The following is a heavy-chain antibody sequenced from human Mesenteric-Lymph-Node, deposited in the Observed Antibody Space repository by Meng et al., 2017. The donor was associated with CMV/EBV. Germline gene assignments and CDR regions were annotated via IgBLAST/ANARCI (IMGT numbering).Heavy chain of an antibody. CDR1: GFTFRNYG. J-gene: IGHJ4*02. CDR2: ITYDGSAT. CDR3: AREVVGFDLWSGSFF. V-gene: IGHV3-30*19. Sequence: GESLKISCAASGFTFRNYGLHWVRQAPGKGLEWVAVITYDGSATYYADSVKGRFTISRDNSKNMLYLHMGALRTEDTAVYYCAREVVGFDLWSGSFFWGQGTLVTVSS. D-gene: IGHD3-3*01.